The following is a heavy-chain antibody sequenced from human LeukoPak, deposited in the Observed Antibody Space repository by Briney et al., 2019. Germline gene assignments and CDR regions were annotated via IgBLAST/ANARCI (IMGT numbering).Heavy chain of an antibody. CDR2: LYDDGTT. D-gene: IGHD2-2*01. Sequence: ARGSLRDSHEHCVFTATLPFMSSGRQAPGKGLDWVSVLYDDGTTHYADSVKGRFTISRDTSQNILYLEMNSLRADDTAVYYCATELLYRFDELWRRGTLVTVSA. V-gene: IGHV3-53*01. CDR1: VFTATLPF. J-gene: IGHJ4*02. CDR3: ATELLYRFDEL.